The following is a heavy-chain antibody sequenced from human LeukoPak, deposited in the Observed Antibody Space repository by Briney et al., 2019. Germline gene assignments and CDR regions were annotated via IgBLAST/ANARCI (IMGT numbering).Heavy chain of an antibody. J-gene: IGHJ4*02. CDR2: MNPNSGNT. CDR3: ARNLGVGATTLDY. V-gene: IGHV1-8*03. Sequence: ASVKVSCKASGYTFTSYDINWVRQATGQGREWMGWMNPNSGNTGYAQKFQGRVTITRNTSISTAYMELSSLRSEDTAVYYCARNLGVGATTLDYWGQGTLVTVSS. D-gene: IGHD1-26*01. CDR1: GYTFTSYD.